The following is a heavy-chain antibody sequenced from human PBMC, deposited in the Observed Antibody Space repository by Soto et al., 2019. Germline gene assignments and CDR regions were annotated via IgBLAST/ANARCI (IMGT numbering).Heavy chain of an antibody. D-gene: IGHD4-17*01. Sequence: ASVKVSCKASGYTFTSYGISWVRQAPGQGLEWMGWISAYNGNTNYAQKLQGRVTMTTGTSTSTAYMELRSLRSDDTAVYYCARPGDYGDYANAFDIWGQGTMVTVSS. V-gene: IGHV1-18*01. CDR1: GYTFTSYG. CDR2: ISAYNGNT. CDR3: ARPGDYGDYANAFDI. J-gene: IGHJ3*02.